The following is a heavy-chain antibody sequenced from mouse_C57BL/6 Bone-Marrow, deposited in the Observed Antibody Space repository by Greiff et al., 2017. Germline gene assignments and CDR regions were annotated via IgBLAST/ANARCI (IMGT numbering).Heavy chain of an antibody. CDR3: ARERRFAY. J-gene: IGHJ3*01. V-gene: IGHV1-81*01. CDR2: IYPRSGNT. CDR1: GYTFTSYG. Sequence: QVQLQQSGAELARPGASVKLSCKASGYTFTSYGISWVKQRTGQGLEWIGEIYPRSGNTYYNEKFKGKATLTADKASSTAYMERRRLTSEDSAVYFCARERRFAYWGQGSLVTVSA.